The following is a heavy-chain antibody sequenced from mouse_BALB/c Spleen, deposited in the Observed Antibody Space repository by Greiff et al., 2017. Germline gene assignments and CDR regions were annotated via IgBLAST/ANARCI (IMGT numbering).Heavy chain of an antibody. J-gene: IGHJ4*01. CDR1: GFSLTSYG. Sequence: VQLQQSGPGLVQPSQSLSITCTVSGFSLTSYGVHWVRQSPGKGLEWLGVIWSGGSTDYNSALKSRLSISKDNSKSQVFLKMNSLQTDDTARYYCARDRGIPYYAMDYWGQGTSVTVSS. D-gene: IGHD3-1*01. CDR3: ARDRGIPYYAMDY. CDR2: IWSGGST. V-gene: IGHV2-4-1*01.